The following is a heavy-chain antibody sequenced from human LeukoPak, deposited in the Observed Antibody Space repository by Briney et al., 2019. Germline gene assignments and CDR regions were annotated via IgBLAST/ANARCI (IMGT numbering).Heavy chain of an antibody. V-gene: IGHV3-23*01. CDR2: ISGSGGST. CDR1: GFTFSSYG. Sequence: PGGTLRLSCAASGFTFSSYGMSWVRQAPGKGLEWVSAISGSGGSTYYADSVKGRLTISRDNSKNTLYLQMNSLRAEDTAVYYCAKVFFRFGELSPFDYWGQGTLVTVSS. J-gene: IGHJ4*02. D-gene: IGHD3-10*01. CDR3: AKVFFRFGELSPFDY.